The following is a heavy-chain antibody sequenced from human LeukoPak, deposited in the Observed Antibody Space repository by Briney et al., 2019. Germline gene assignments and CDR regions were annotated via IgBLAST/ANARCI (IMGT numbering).Heavy chain of an antibody. CDR1: GGSFSGYY. D-gene: IGHD5-24*01. J-gene: IGHJ4*02. V-gene: IGHV4-59*08. CDR2: IYYSGNT. CDR3: ASLTRDGYNAAFDY. Sequence: PSETLSLTCAVYGGSFSGYYWSWIRQPPGKGLEWIGYIYYSGNTNYNPSLKSRVTISVDTSKNQFSLKLSSVTAADSAVYYCASLTRDGYNAAFDYWGQGTLVTVSS.